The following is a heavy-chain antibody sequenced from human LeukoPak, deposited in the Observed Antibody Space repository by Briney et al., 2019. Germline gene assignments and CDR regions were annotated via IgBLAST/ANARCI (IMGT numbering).Heavy chain of an antibody. Sequence: ALVKVSCTASGYTFTGYYMHWVRQAPGLGLEWLGWINPNSGGTNYAQKFQGRVTMTRDTSTSTAYMELSRLRSDDTAVYYCARGGDSSGWYWGGLDSWGQGALVTVSS. D-gene: IGHD6-19*01. J-gene: IGHJ4*02. CDR2: INPNSGGT. CDR1: GYTFTGYY. CDR3: ARGGDSSGWYWGGLDS. V-gene: IGHV1-2*02.